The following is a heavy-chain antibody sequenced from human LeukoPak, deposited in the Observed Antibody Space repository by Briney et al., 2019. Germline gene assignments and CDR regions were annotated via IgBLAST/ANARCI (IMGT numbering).Heavy chain of an antibody. V-gene: IGHV4-4*07. Sequence: SGTLSLTCTVSGGSIDAYYWTWIRQPGDKRLEWLGRMFTSGDTYYNPSLRGRLTISLDTAKNQIFLKLTSVTAADTAVYYCARHPPSVSDIGSYFDYWGQGILVTVSS. D-gene: IGHD2-8*01. CDR3: ARHPPSVSDIGSYFDY. J-gene: IGHJ4*02. CDR1: GGSIDAYY. CDR2: MFTSGDT.